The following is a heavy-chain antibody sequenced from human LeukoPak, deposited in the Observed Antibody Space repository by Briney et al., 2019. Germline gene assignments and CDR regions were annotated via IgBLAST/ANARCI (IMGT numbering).Heavy chain of an antibody. V-gene: IGHV1-69*05. CDR1: GGTFSSYA. CDR3: AHESTIAAAGSRYFDL. J-gene: IGHJ2*01. CDR2: IIPIFGTA. D-gene: IGHD6-13*01. Sequence: ASVKVSCKASGGTFSSYAISWVRQAPGQGLEWMGGIIPIFGTANYAQKFQGRVTITTDESTSTAYMKLSSLRSEDTAVYYCAHESTIAAAGSRYFDLWGRGTLVTVSS.